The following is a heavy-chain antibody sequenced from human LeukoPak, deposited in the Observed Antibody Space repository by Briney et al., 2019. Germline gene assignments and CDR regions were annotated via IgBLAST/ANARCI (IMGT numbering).Heavy chain of an antibody. J-gene: IGHJ4*02. CDR3: ARVSSSSWQAYDY. Sequence: YPGGSLRLSCAASGFTFSSYAMHWVRQAPGKGLEWVAVISYDGSNKHYADSVKGRFTISRDNSKNTLYLQMNSLRAEDTAVYYCARVSSSSWQAYDYWGQGTLVTVSS. D-gene: IGHD6-13*01. CDR2: ISYDGSNK. V-gene: IGHV3-30-3*01. CDR1: GFTFSSYA.